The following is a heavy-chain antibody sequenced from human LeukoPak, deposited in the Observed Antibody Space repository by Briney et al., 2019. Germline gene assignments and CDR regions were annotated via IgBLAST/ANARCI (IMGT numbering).Heavy chain of an antibody. CDR3: ARRLVGDTYMVSE. CDR1: GGSSSAYW. J-gene: IGHJ4*02. V-gene: IGHV4-34*01. D-gene: IGHD5-18*01. Sequence: SETLSLTCAVYGGSSSAYWWSWIRQPPGKGLEWIGEINPSGTTNYNPSLKGRVTISLDTSKNHFSLNLSSVTAADTAVYYCARRLVGDTYMVSEWGQGTLVAVSS. CDR2: INPSGTT.